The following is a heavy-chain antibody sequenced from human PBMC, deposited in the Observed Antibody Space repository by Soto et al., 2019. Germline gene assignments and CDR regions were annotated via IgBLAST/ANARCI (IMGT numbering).Heavy chain of an antibody. CDR3: AGLPYCGGDCYPIFDY. J-gene: IGHJ4*02. V-gene: IGHV4-59*01. CDR2: IYYSGST. Sequence: SETLSLTCTVSGGSLSSYYWSWIRQPPGKGLEWIGYIYYSGSTNYNPSLKSRVTISVDTSKNQFSLKLSSVTAADTAVYYCAGLPYCGGDCYPIFDYWRQGTLVTVSS. CDR1: GGSLSSYY. D-gene: IGHD2-21*02.